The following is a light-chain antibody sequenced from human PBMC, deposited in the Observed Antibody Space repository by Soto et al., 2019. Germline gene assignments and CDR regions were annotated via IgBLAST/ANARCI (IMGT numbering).Light chain of an antibody. CDR3: HKLNSFPIP. CDR1: QGIANF. V-gene: IGKV1-9*01. Sequence: IQLTQSPSSLSASVGDRATIYCRASQGIANFLAWYQQKPGKAPKLLIYGASTLQSGVPSRFSGSGSGTDFTLTISSLQPEDFATYYCHKLNSFPIPCGPGTKADIK. CDR2: GAS. J-gene: IGKJ3*01.